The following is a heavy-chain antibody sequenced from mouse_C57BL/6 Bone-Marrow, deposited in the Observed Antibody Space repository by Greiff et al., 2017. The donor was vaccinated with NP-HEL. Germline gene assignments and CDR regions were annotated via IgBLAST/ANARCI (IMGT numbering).Heavy chain of an antibody. J-gene: IGHJ1*03. CDR3: ARGPYGSSYVGWYFDV. CDR2: INPSSGYT. D-gene: IGHD1-1*01. Sequence: QVQLQQSGAELARPGASVKMSCKASGYTFTSYTMHWVKQRPGQGLEWIGYINPSSGYTKYNQKLKDKATLTADKSSSTAYMQLSSLTSEDSAVYYCARGPYGSSYVGWYFDVWGTGTTVTVSS. CDR1: GYTFTSYT. V-gene: IGHV1-4*01.